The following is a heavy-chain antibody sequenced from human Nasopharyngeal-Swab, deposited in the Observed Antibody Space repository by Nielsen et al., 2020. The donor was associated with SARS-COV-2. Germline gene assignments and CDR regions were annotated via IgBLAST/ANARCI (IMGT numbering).Heavy chain of an antibody. CDR2: IIPILGIA. V-gene: IGHV1-69*10. D-gene: IGHD5-24*01. CDR1: GYTFTSYG. CDR3: ARCRDGYNYFDY. J-gene: IGHJ4*02. Sequence: SVKVSCKASGYTFTSYGISWVRQAPGQGLEWMGGIIPILGIANYAQKFQGRATITADKSTSTAYMELSSLRSEDTAVYYCARCRDGYNYFDYWGQGTLVTVSS.